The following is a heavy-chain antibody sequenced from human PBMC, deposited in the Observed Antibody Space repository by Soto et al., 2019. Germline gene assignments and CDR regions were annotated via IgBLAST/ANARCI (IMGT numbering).Heavy chain of an antibody. J-gene: IGHJ4*02. CDR1: GCTFSNYV. Sequence: QVQLLQSGAEVKKPGSSVKFSCKASGCTFSNYVVNWVRQAPGQGLEWMGRIIPISGAANYAQKFQGRVTITADKSTSTSYMELSSLRSEDTAVYYCARDMTRTVVPYFDFWGQGTLVTVSS. CDR3: ARDMTRTVVPYFDF. V-gene: IGHV1-69*06. D-gene: IGHD1-7*01. CDR2: IIPISGAA.